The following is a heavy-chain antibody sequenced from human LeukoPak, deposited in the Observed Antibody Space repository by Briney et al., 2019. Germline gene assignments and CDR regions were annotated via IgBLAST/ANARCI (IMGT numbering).Heavy chain of an antibody. J-gene: IGHJ4*02. CDR1: GGSISSYY. D-gene: IGHD5-18*01. CDR3: AGAPRVRYSYGYMDY. V-gene: IGHV4-59*08. CDR2: IYYSGST. Sequence: SETLSLTCTVSGGSISSYYWSWIRQPPGKGLEWIGYIYYSGSTNYNPSLKSRVTISVDTSKNQFSLKLSSVTAADTAVYYCAGAPRVRYSYGYMDYWGQGTLVTVSS.